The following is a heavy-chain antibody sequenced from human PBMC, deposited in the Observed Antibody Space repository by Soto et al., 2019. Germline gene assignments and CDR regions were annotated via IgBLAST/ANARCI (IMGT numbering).Heavy chain of an antibody. J-gene: IGHJ5*02. CDR3: AMYGKQVGGFDR. CDR1: GYTFTSYG. Sequence: QVQLVQSGAEVKKPGASVKVSCKASGYTFTSYGISWVRQAPGQGLEWMGWISAYNGNTNYAQKLQGRVTMTTDTCRSAAYMKLRSVSSEATAVYYWAMYGKQVGGFDRWGRGSLVGVCS. CDR2: ISAYNGNT. D-gene: IGHD6-13*01. V-gene: IGHV1-18*01.